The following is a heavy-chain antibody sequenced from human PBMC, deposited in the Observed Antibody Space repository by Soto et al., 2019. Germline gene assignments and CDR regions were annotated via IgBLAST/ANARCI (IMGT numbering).Heavy chain of an antibody. CDR3: ARDPAGYYGMDV. V-gene: IGHV1-3*01. J-gene: IGHJ6*02. Sequence: ASVKVSCKASGYTFTSYAMHWVRQAPGQRLGWMGWINPGNGNTKYSQNFQGRVTITRDTSARTAYMELSSLRSEDTAVYYCARDPAGYYGMDVWGQGTTVTVSS. CDR2: INPGNGNT. CDR1: GYTFTSYA.